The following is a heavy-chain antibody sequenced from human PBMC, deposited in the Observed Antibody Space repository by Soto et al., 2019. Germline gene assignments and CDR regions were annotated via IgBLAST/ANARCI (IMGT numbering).Heavy chain of an antibody. CDR1: GGTFSSYA. Sequence: QVQLVQSGAEVKKPGSSVKVSCKASGGTFSSYAISWVRQAPGQGLEWMGGIIPIFGTANYAQKFQGRVTITADESTSTAYMELSSLRSEDTDVYYCARDPTYYDFWSGYDYYYYGMDVWGQGTTVTVSS. V-gene: IGHV1-69*01. CDR3: ARDPTYYDFWSGYDYYYYGMDV. J-gene: IGHJ6*02. D-gene: IGHD3-3*01. CDR2: IIPIFGTA.